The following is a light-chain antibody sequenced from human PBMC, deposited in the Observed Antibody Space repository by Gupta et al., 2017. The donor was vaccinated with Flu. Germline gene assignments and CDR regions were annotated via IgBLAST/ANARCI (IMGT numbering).Light chain of an antibody. Sequence: TSSDVGGYNFVSWYQQHPGKAPKLMIYEVSHRPSGISNRFSGSKSGNTASLTISGLQAEDEADYYCSSYTSISTWVFGGGTKLTVL. J-gene: IGLJ3*02. CDR2: EVS. CDR3: SSYTSISTWV. V-gene: IGLV2-14*01. CDR1: SSDVGGYNF.